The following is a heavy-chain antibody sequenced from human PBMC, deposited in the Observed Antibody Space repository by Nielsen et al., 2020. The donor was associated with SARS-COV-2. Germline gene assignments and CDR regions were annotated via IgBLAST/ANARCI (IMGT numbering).Heavy chain of an antibody. CDR3: ASQQGPLGY. CDR2: ISSSSSYI. D-gene: IGHD6-13*01. V-gene: IGHV3-21*01. Sequence: SCAASGFTFSSYSMNWVRQAPGKGLEWVSSISSSSSYIYYADSVKGRFTISRDNAKNSLYLQMNSLRAEDTAVYYCASQQGPLGYWGQGTLVTVSS. CDR1: GFTFSSYS. J-gene: IGHJ4*02.